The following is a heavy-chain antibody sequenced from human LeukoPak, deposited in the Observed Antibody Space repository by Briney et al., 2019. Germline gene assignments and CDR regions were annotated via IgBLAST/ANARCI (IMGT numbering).Heavy chain of an antibody. J-gene: IGHJ4*02. D-gene: IGHD4-11*01. V-gene: IGHV4-31*03. CDR1: GGSIGSGGYY. CDR2: IYYSGST. CDR3: ARGITVTPIDY. Sequence: SETLSLTCTVSGGSIGSGGYYWSWIRQHPGKGLEWIGYIYYSGSTYYNPSLKSRVTISVDTSKNQFSLKLSSVTAADTAVYYCARGITVTPIDYWGQGTLVTVSS.